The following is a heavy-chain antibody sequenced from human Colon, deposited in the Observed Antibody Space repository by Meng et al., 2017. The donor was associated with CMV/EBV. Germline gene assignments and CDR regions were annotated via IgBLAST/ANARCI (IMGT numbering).Heavy chain of an antibody. J-gene: IGHJ4*02. Sequence: GGSLRLSCKGSGFRFSDHWIAWVRQTPGKGLEWMGIIYPADSDTRYSPSFQGQVTISADKSTNTAYLQWRNLKASDTAMYYCTRGGLADFDYWGQGTLVTVSS. V-gene: IGHV5-51*01. CDR1: GFRFSDHW. CDR3: TRGGLADFDY. D-gene: IGHD3-16*01. CDR2: IYPADSDT.